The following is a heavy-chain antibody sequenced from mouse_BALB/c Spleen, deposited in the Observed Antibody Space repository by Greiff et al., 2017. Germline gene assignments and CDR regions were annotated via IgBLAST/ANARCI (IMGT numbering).Heavy chain of an antibody. J-gene: IGHJ3*01. D-gene: IGHD2-1*01. V-gene: IGHV5-4*02. CDR3: ARDEGNYGWFAC. CDR1: GFTFSDYY. Sequence: EVKLVESGGGLVKPGGSLKLSCAASGFTFSDYYMYWVRQTPEKRLEWVATISDGGSYTYYPDSVKGRFTISRDNAKNNLYLQMSSLKSEDTAMYYCARDEGNYGWFACWGQGTLVTVSA. CDR2: ISDGGSYT.